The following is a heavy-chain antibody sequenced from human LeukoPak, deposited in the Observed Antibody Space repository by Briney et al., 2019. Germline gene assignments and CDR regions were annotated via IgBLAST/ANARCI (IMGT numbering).Heavy chain of an antibody. CDR2: IWHTGST. V-gene: IGHV4-38-2*02. CDR1: GYSINSGYY. J-gene: IGHJ5*02. CDR3: ARDQRDYGDFLFDP. Sequence: SETLSLTCTVSGYSINSGYYWGWIRQPPGKGLEWIGSIWHTGSTYYNPSLKSRVTISVDTSKNQFSLKLSSVTAADTAVYYCARDQRDYGDFLFDPWGQGTLVTVSS. D-gene: IGHD4-17*01.